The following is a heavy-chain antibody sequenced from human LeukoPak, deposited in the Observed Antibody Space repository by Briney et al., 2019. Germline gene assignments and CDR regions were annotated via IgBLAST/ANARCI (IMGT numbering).Heavy chain of an antibody. CDR1: GFTVSSNY. Sequence: GGSLRLSCAASGFTVSSNYMSWVRQAPGKGLEWLSVLYSGGSTYYADSVKGRFTISRDNSKNTLYLQMNSLRAEDTAVYFCAKDRGGSSPWYFDLWGRGTLVTVSS. V-gene: IGHV3-53*01. CDR3: AKDRGGSSPWYFDL. D-gene: IGHD3-10*01. CDR2: LYSGGST. J-gene: IGHJ2*01.